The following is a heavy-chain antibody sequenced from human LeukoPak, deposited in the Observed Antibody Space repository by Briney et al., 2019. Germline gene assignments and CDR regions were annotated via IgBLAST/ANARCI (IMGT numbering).Heavy chain of an antibody. CDR2: ISSSSSYI. J-gene: IGHJ4*02. D-gene: IGHD3-22*01. Sequence: GGSLRLSCAASGFTFSSYSMNWVRQAPGKGLEWVSSISSSSSYIYYADSVKGRFTISRDNAKNSLYLQMNSLRAEDTAVYYCASEFDSVRDYWGQGTLVTVSS. V-gene: IGHV3-21*01. CDR1: GFTFSSYS. CDR3: ASEFDSVRDY.